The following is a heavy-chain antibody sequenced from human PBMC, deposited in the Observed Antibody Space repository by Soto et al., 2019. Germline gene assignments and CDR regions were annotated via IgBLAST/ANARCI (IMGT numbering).Heavy chain of an antibody. CDR3: AKVLSKNYYYPFDF. V-gene: IGHV3-23*01. D-gene: IGHD3-10*01. CDR2: ISGGSSVT. J-gene: IGHJ4*02. Sequence: PGGSLRLSCEVSGFALSMYWMSWVRQAPGKGLEWVSTISGGSSVTYYGDSVKGRFTISRDNAKKTLFLQLNRLSAEDTATYCCAKVLSKNYYYPFDFWGQGTQVTVSS. CDR1: GFALSMYW.